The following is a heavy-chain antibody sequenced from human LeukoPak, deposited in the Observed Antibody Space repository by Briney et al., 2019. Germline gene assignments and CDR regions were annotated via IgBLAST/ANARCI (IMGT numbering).Heavy chain of an antibody. CDR2: ISGSGGST. V-gene: IGHV3-23*01. D-gene: IGHD3-10*01. Sequence: GGSLRLSCAASGFTFSGYGMSWVRQAPGKGLEWVSAISGSGGSTYYADSVKGRFTISRDNSKNTLYLQMNSLRAEDTAVYYCAKTSANYYGSGSSPGYWGQGTLVTVSS. CDR3: AKTSANYYGSGSSPGY. CDR1: GFTFSGYG. J-gene: IGHJ4*02.